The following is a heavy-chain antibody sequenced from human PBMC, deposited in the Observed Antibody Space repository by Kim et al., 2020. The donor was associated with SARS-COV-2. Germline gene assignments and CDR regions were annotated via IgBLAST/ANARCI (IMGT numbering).Heavy chain of an antibody. CDR3: AKEIGQLVGGIDY. V-gene: IGHV3-48*02. CDR2: ITSTSNTI. D-gene: IGHD3-10*01. J-gene: IGHJ4*02. Sequence: GGSLRLSCAASGFSFSNYGMNWVRQAPGKGLEWVSYITSTSNTIYYSDSVKGRFTISRDNAKNSLYLQMNSLRDEDTAVYYCAKEIGQLVGGIDYWGQGT. CDR1: GFSFSNYG.